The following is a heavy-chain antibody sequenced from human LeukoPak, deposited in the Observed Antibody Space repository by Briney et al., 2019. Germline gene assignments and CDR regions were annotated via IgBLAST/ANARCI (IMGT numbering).Heavy chain of an antibody. CDR2: IKRDGSET. CDR3: ARWYYGSGSWVLDY. J-gene: IGHJ4*02. Sequence: PGGSLRLSCAASGFTFSSHWMTWVRQAPGEGLEWVANIKRDGSETHYVHSVKGRFTISRDNAKHSLFLQMNSLRAEDTAVYYCARWYYGSGSWVLDYWGQGTLVTVSS. V-gene: IGHV3-7*05. CDR1: GFTFSSHW. D-gene: IGHD3-10*01.